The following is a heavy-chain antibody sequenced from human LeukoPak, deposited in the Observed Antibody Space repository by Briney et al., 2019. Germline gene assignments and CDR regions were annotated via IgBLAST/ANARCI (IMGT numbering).Heavy chain of an antibody. V-gene: IGHV4-30-4*02. J-gene: IGHJ5*02. Sequence: SETLSLTCTVSGGSISSGDYSWSWIRQPPGKGLEWIGYIYYSGSTYYNPSLKSRVTISVDTSKNQFSLKLSSVTAADTAVYYCARDQGGYDFWSGYRGWEYHWFDPWGQGTLVTVSS. D-gene: IGHD3-3*01. CDR2: IYYSGST. CDR1: GGSISSGDYS. CDR3: ARDQGGYDFWSGYRGWEYHWFDP.